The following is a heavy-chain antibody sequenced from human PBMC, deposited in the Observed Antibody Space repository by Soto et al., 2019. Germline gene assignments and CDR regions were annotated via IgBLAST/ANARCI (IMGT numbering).Heavy chain of an antibody. CDR2: INGGNGHT. J-gene: IGHJ5*02. D-gene: IGHD3-16*01. CDR3: EAGRGLGEGFDP. CDR1: RDTLASYT. Sequence: QVQLVQSGAELKKPGASVKVSCKVYRDTLASYTMHWLRQAAGQRPEWMGWINGGNGHTKYSQKFQGAVTFARDTSANTAYMDVNALRSKDTVLYYCEAGRGLGEGFDPWGQGTLVTVSS. V-gene: IGHV1-3*01.